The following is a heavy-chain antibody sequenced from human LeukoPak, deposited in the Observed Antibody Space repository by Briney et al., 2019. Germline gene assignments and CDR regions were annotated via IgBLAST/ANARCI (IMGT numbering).Heavy chain of an antibody. J-gene: IGHJ6*02. CDR1: GFTFSDYY. CDR2: ISSSGSTI. Sequence: GGSLRLSCAASGFTFSDYYMSWIRQAPGKGLEWVSYISSSGSTIYYADSVKGRFTISRDNSKNILYLQMNTLRAEDTAVCYCARDQKWEVQEDNSIYYYYGMDVWGQGTTVTVSS. V-gene: IGHV3-11*01. D-gene: IGHD1-26*01. CDR3: ARDQKWEVQEDNSIYYYYGMDV.